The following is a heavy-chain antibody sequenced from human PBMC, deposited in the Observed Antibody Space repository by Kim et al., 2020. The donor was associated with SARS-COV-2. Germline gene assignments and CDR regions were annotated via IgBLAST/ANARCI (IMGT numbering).Heavy chain of an antibody. Sequence: SLKSRVTISVDTSKNQFSLKLSSVTAADTAVYYCARARIAARPFRAFDIWGQGTMVTVSS. CDR3: ARARIAARPFRAFDI. D-gene: IGHD6-6*01. V-gene: IGHV4-59*01. J-gene: IGHJ3*02.